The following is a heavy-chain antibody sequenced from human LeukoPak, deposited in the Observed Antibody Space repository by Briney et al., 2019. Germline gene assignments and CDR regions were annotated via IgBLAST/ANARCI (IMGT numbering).Heavy chain of an antibody. V-gene: IGHV1-2*02. D-gene: IGHD3-22*01. J-gene: IGHJ4*02. CDR2: MNPNSGDT. Sequence: ASVNVSCKASGYIFTGYYVHWVRQAPGQGLEWMGWMNPNSGDTNYAQKFQGRVTMTRDTSITTAYVELSSLTSDDAAVYYCARGRYGLLSGYGYWGQGAMVTVSS. CDR1: GYIFTGYY. CDR3: ARGRYGLLSGYGY.